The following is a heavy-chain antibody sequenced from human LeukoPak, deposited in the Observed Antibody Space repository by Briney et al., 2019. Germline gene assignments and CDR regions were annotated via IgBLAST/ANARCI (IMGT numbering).Heavy chain of an antibody. J-gene: IGHJ4*02. Sequence: SETLSRTCTVSGGSISSSSYYWGWIRQPPGKGLEWIGSIYYSGSTYYNPSLKSRVTISVDTSKNQFSLKLSSVTAADTAVYYCARPVVGATKNEVDYWGQGTLVTVSS. D-gene: IGHD1-26*01. CDR2: IYYSGST. CDR3: ARPVVGATKNEVDY. CDR1: GGSISSSSYY. V-gene: IGHV4-39*01.